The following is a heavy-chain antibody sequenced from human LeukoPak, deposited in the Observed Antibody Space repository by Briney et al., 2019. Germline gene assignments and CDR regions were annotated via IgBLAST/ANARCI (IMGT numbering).Heavy chain of an antibody. Sequence: SQTLSLTCALSGDSVSSNSAAWNWIRQSPSRGLEWLGSTYYRSKWYNDYAVSVKSRITINPDTSKNQFSLQLNSVTPEDTAVYYCATGGLILVVPAAMSLRVIYYYYMDVWGKGTTVTISS. D-gene: IGHD2-2*01. J-gene: IGHJ6*03. CDR1: GDSVSSNSAA. V-gene: IGHV6-1*01. CDR2: TYYRSKWYN. CDR3: ATGGLILVVPAAMSLRVIYYYYMDV.